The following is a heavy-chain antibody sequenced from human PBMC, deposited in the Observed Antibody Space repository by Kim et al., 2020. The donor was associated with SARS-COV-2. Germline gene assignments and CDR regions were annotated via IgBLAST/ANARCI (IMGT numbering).Heavy chain of an antibody. D-gene: IGHD3-22*01. J-gene: IGHJ4*02. Sequence: SETLSLTCTVSGRSINSDSSYWGWVRQPPGKGLEWIGNIYFSGSTYYSSSLKSRVTISLDTSKNQFSLKLTSVTAAATVVYYCASQALVSGYYYWGQGTL. CDR2: IYFSGST. V-gene: IGHV4-39*01. CDR3: ASQALVSGYYY. CDR1: GRSINSDSSY.